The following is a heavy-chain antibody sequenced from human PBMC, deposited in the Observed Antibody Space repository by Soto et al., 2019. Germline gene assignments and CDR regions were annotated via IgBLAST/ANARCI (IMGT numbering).Heavy chain of an antibody. CDR1: GGSISSSSYY. D-gene: IGHD2-2*01. V-gene: IGHV4-39*01. CDR3: ARHKCSSTSCYSFYWFDP. Sequence: SETLSLTXTVSGGSISSSSYYWGWIRQPPGKGLEWIGSIYYSGSTYYNPSLKSRVTISVDTSKNQFSLKLSSVTAADTAVYYCARHKCSSTSCYSFYWFDPWGQGTLVTVS. J-gene: IGHJ5*02. CDR2: IYYSGST.